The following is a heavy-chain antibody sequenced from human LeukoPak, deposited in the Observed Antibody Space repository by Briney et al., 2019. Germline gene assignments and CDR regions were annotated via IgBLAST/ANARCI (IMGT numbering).Heavy chain of an antibody. CDR1: GGTFSSYA. V-gene: IGHV1-69*13. Sequence: GASVKVSCKASGGTFSSYAISWVRQAPGQGLEWMGGMIPIFGTANYAQKFQGRVTITADESTSTAYMELSSLRSEDTAVYYCARGPYYDFWSGPKVPHFDYWGQGTLVNVSS. J-gene: IGHJ4*02. CDR2: MIPIFGTA. D-gene: IGHD3-3*01. CDR3: ARGPYYDFWSGPKVPHFDY.